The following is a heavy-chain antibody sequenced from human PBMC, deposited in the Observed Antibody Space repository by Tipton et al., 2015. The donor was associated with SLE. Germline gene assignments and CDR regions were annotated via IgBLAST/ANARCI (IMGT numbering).Heavy chain of an antibody. D-gene: IGHD6-13*01. J-gene: IGHJ4*02. V-gene: IGHV4-38-2*01. CDR3: ARREIAAAVYFDY. CDR1: VWSLSGYY. CDR2: IYYSGST. Sequence: LRLSCAVYVWSLSGYYWGWIRQPPGKGLVWIGGIYYSGSTYYNPSLKSRVTISVDTSKNQFSLKLSAVTAADTAVYYCARREIAAAVYFDYWGQGTLVTVSS.